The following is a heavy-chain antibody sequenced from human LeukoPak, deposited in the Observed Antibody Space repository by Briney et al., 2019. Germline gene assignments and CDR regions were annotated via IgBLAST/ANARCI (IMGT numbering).Heavy chain of an antibody. V-gene: IGHV1-2*02. CDR3: ARGTYSSSWYGDYYYYYMDV. D-gene: IGHD6-13*01. CDR1: GYTFTGYY. Sequence: ASVKVSCKASGYTFTGYYMHWVRQAPGQGLEWMGWINPNSGGTNYAQKFQGRFTMTRDTSISTAYMELSRLRSDDTAVYYCARGTYSSSWYGDYYYYYMDVWGKGTTVTVSS. CDR2: INPNSGGT. J-gene: IGHJ6*03.